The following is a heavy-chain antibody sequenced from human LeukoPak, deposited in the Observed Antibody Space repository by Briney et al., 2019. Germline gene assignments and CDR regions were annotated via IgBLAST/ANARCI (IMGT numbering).Heavy chain of an antibody. CDR2: INYIRTT. D-gene: IGHD3-10*01. J-gene: IGHJ4*02. V-gene: IGHV4-59*12. CDR3: ATDRYYGSGNYYY. Sequence: SETLSLTCTVSGGSISSYYWNWIRQPPGKGLEWIGYINYIRTTDYNPSLKSRVTISVDKSKSQFSLELSSVTAADTAVYYCATDRYYGSGNYYYWGQGTLVTVSS. CDR1: GGSISSYY.